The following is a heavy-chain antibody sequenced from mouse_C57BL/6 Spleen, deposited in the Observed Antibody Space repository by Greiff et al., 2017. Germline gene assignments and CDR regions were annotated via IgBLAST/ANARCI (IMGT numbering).Heavy chain of an antibody. CDR3: ARRKAYYSNYADFDV. D-gene: IGHD2-5*01. J-gene: IGHJ1*03. V-gene: IGHV1-82*01. CDR2: IYPGDGDT. CDR1: GYAFSSSW. Sequence: QVQLQQSGPELVKPGASVKISCKASGYAFSSSWMNWVKQRPGKGLEWIGRIYPGDGDTNYNGKFKGKATLTADKSSSTAYMQLSSLTSEDSAVYFCARRKAYYSNYADFDVWGTGTTVTVSS.